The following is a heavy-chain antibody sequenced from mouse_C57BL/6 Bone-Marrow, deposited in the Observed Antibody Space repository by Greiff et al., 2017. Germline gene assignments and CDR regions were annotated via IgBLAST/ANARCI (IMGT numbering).Heavy chain of an antibody. CDR1: GYTFTDYN. CDR3: ARSGSNYVSYWYFDV. CDR2: INPNNGGT. Sequence: VQLQQSGPELVKPGASVKIPCKASGYTFTDYNMDWVKQSHGKSLEWIGDINPNNGGTIYNQKFKGKATLTVDKSSSTAYMELRSLTSEDTAVYYCARSGSNYVSYWYFDVWGTGTTVTVSS. V-gene: IGHV1-18*01. J-gene: IGHJ1*03. D-gene: IGHD2-5*01.